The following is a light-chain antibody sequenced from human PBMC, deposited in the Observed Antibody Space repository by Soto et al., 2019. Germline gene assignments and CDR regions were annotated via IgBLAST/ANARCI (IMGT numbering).Light chain of an antibody. V-gene: IGLV2-14*01. CDR2: DVS. CDR1: SXVVGGYNY. CDR3: SSYTSSSAYV. J-gene: IGLJ1*01. Sequence: QAAGSEPASVSGSPGEAVXISCXXTSXVVGGYNYVSWYQQHPGKAPKLMIYDVSNRPSGVSNRFSGSKSGNTASLTISVLQAEDEADYYCSSYTSSSAYVFGTGTKVT.